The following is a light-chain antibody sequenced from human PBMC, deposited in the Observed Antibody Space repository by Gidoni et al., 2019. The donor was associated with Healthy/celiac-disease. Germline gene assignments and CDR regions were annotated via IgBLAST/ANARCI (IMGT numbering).Light chain of an antibody. Sequence: DIQMTQPPSSLSASVGDRVTITCRASQGISNSLAWYQQKPGKVPKLLIYAASTLQSGVPSRFSGSGSGTDFTLTISSLQPEDVATYYCQKYNSAPWTFXQXTKVEIK. V-gene: IGKV1-27*01. CDR3: QKYNSAPWT. CDR1: QGISNS. J-gene: IGKJ1*01. CDR2: AAS.